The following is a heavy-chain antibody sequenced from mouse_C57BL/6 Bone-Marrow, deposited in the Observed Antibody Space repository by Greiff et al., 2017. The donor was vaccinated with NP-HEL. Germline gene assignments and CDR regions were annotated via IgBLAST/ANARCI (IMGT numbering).Heavy chain of an antibody. V-gene: IGHV1-59*01. D-gene: IGHD1-1*01. J-gene: IGHJ3*01. Sequence: QVQLQQPGAELVRPGTSVKLSCKASGYTFTSYWMHWVKQRPGQGLEWIGVIDPSDSYTNYNQKFKGKATLTVDTSSSTAYMQLSSLTSEDSAVYYCARDCNGSRGAYWGQGTLVTVSA. CDR2: IDPSDSYT. CDR3: ARDCNGSRGAY. CDR1: GYTFTSYW.